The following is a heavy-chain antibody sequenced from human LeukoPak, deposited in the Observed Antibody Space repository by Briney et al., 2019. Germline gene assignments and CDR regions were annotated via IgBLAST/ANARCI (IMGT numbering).Heavy chain of an antibody. J-gene: IGHJ5*02. D-gene: IGHD6-6*01. Sequence: GGSLRLSCAASGFTFSSYAMHWVRQAPGKGLEWVAVISYDGSDKYCADSAKGRFTISRDNSKNTLYLQMNSLRAEDTAVYYCAKDQRLVPPVKGFDPWGQGTLVTVSS. CDR1: GFTFSSYA. CDR2: ISYDGSDK. CDR3: AKDQRLVPPVKGFDP. V-gene: IGHV3-30-3*02.